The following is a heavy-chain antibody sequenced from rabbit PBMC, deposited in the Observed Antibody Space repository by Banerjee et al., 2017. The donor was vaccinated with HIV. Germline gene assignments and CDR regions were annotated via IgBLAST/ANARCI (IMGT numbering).Heavy chain of an antibody. CDR1: AFSFSNKYV. D-gene: IGHD7-1*01. CDR3: LRRWHSTDL. CDR2: IHVGSSGST. Sequence: LTLTCTASAFSFSNKYVMCWVRQAPGKGLELIACIHVGSSGSTYYASWAKGRFTISKTSSTTVTLQMTSLTAADTATYFCLRRWHSTDLWGPGILVTVS. V-gene: IGHV1S40*01. J-gene: IGHJ6*01.